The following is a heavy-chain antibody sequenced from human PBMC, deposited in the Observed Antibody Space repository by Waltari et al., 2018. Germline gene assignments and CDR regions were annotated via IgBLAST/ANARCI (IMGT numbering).Heavy chain of an antibody. CDR1: GFTFGDYA. D-gene: IGHD3-16*02. CDR3: TRDQERMITFGGVIEY. J-gene: IGHJ4*02. CDR2: IRSKAYGGTT. Sequence: EVQLVESGGGLVQPGRSLRLSCTASGFTFGDYAMSWFRQAPGKGLEWVGFIRSKAYGGTTEYAASVKGRFTISRDDSKSIAYLQMNSLKTEDTAVYYCTRDQERMITFGGVIEYWGRGTLVTVSS. V-gene: IGHV3-49*03.